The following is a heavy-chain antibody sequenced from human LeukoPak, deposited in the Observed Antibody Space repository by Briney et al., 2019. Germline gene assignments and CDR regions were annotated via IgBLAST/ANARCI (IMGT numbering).Heavy chain of an antibody. CDR2: ISGGGGST. Sequence: GGSLRLSRAASRFTFSSYAMNWVRQAPGKGLEWVSGISGGGGSTYYADSVKGRFTISRDNSKNTLYLQMNSLRAEDTAVYYCAKAPLLTTVTHFDYWGQGTLVTVSS. J-gene: IGHJ4*02. D-gene: IGHD4-17*01. CDR1: RFTFSSYA. CDR3: AKAPLLTTVTHFDY. V-gene: IGHV3-23*01.